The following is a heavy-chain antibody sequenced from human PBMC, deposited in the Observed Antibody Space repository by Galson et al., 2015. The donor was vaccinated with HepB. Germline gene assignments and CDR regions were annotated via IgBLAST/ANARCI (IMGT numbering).Heavy chain of an antibody. CDR2: IIPILGIA. D-gene: IGHD6-19*01. CDR3: ARDRYSSGPANWFDP. J-gene: IGHJ5*02. CDR1: GGTFSSYT. Sequence: SVKVSCKASGGTFSSYTISWVRQAPGQGLEWMGRIIPILGIANYAQKFQGRVTITADKSTSTAYMELSSLRSEDTAVYYCARDRYSSGPANWFDPWGQGTLVTVSS. V-gene: IGHV1-69*04.